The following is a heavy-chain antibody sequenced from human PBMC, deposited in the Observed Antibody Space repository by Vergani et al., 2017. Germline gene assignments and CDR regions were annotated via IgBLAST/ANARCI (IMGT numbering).Heavy chain of an antibody. CDR2: IFQSGSP. J-gene: IGHJ4*02. CDR3: VRQNNVVLETDYFDY. CDR1: GGSISSGSFS. D-gene: IGHD2-21*01. V-gene: IGHV4-30-2*01. Sequence: QLQLQESGSGLVKPSQTLSLNCAASGGSISSGSFSWGWIRQPPGRGLQGIGHIFQSGSPDYHASLKSRVNISLDKSNNRFSLSLSSVTAADTAVYYCVRQNNVVLETDYFDYWGQGILVTVSS.